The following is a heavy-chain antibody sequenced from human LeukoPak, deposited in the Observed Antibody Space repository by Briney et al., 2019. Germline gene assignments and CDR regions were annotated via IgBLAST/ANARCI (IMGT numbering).Heavy chain of an antibody. V-gene: IGHV4-4*07. CDR3: ASEDYFDSSGYYGTI. D-gene: IGHD3-22*01. CDR2: IYTSGST. CDR1: GGSISSYY. J-gene: IGHJ3*02. Sequence: SEPLSLPCTVSGGSISSYYWSWIRQPAGKGLEWIGRIYTSGSTNYNPSLKSRVTMSADTSKNQFSLKLSSVTAADTAVYYCASEDYFDSSGYYGTIWGQGTMVTVSS.